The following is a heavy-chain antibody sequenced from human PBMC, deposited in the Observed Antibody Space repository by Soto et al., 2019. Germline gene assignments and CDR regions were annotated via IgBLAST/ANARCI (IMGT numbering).Heavy chain of an antibody. CDR3: ARKAMRGAAFGF. Sequence: PSETLSLTCAVSGYSISSGYYWGWIRQPPGKGLEWIGNMYHSGDTYYNPSLKSRVAISVDTSKNHFSLKLSSVTAADTAVYYCARKAMRGAAFGFWGQGTMVTVSS. V-gene: IGHV4-38-2*01. CDR1: GYSISSGYY. J-gene: IGHJ3*01. CDR2: MYHSGDT.